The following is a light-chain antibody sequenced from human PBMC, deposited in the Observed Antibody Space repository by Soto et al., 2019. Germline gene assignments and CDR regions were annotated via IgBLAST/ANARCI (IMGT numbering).Light chain of an antibody. CDR2: DAY. V-gene: IGKV1-5*01. J-gene: IGKJ1*01. Sequence: DIQMSQSPSTLSASVVDSVTITXRASQSISSYLNWYQQKPGIAPKLLIYDAYILESGVPSRFSGSGSGTEFTLTSSSLQPADLATYYCQQYTSYSWTFGQGTKVDIK. CDR1: QSISSY. CDR3: QQYTSYSWT.